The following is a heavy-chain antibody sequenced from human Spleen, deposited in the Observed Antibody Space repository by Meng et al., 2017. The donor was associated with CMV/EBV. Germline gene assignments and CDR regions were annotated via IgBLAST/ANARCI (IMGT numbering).Heavy chain of an antibody. D-gene: IGHD5-18*01. CDR1: G. V-gene: IGHV1-18*01. Sequence: GISWLRQAPGQGLEWMGWISAYNGNTNYAQKLQGRVTMTTDTSTSTAYMELRSLRSDDTAVYYCAREPGYSYGLTTYYYYYGMDVWGQGTTVTVSS. CDR2: ISAYNGNT. CDR3: AREPGYSYGLTTYYYYYGMDV. J-gene: IGHJ6*02.